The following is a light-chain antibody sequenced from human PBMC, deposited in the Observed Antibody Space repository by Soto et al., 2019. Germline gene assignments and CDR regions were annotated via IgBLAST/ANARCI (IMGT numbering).Light chain of an antibody. J-gene: IGKJ2*01. CDR3: QQSLNWPLYT. Sequence: EIVLTQSPATLSLSTGERATLSCRASQSVSSYLAWYPQKPGQAPRLLIYDASNRATGIPAGYSGSGSGTDFTLTSSSLVYEYFAVYDWQQSLNWPLYTFGEGTKLEIQ. CDR2: DAS. V-gene: IGKV3-11*01. CDR1: QSVSSY.